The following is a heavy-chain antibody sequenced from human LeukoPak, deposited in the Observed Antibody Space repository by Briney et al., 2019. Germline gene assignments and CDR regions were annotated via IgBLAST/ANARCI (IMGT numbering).Heavy chain of an antibody. D-gene: IGHD3-10*01. V-gene: IGHV4-61*02. CDR3: ARGGWFGELFFDH. CDR1: GGSISSDSYH. Sequence: SQTPSLTCSASGGSISSDSYHWTWIRPPAGKVREWNGRVISSGTTNYNPSLKSRVTILVDTSKNQFSLKLNFVTAADTAVYYCARGGWFGELFFDHWGQGILVTVSS. CDR2: VISSGTT. J-gene: IGHJ4*02.